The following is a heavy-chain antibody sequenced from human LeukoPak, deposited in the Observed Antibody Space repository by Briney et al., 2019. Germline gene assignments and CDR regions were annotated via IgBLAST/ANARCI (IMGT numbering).Heavy chain of an antibody. J-gene: IGHJ4*02. Sequence: GGSLRLSCAASGFTFSDHYMDWVRQAPGKGLEWVARVRKKANSYTTEYAASVKGRFIISRDDSKNSLYLQMNSLKTEDTAVYYCARDQYSYAHAAHWGQGTLVTVSS. V-gene: IGHV3-72*01. CDR1: GFTFSDHY. CDR2: VRKKANSYTT. CDR3: ARDQYSYAHAAH. D-gene: IGHD5-18*01.